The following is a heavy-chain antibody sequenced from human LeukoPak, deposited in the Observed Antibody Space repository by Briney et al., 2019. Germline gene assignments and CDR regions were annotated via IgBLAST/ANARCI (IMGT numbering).Heavy chain of an antibody. V-gene: IGHV3-74*01. CDR3: AKDGGLWISAHWGDS. J-gene: IGHJ4*02. Sequence: GGSLRLSCAASGFTFSSYWMHWVRQAPGKGLVWVSRINSDGSSTSYADSVKGRFTISRDNAKNTLYLQMNSLRAEDTAVYYCAKDGGLWISAHWGDSWGRGTLVTVSS. D-gene: IGHD2-2*03. CDR1: GFTFSSYW. CDR2: INSDGSST.